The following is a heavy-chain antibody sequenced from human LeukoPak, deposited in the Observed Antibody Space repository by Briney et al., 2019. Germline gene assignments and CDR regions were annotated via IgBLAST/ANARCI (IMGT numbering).Heavy chain of an antibody. D-gene: IGHD6-6*01. CDR2: ITQGGSET. Sequence: PGGSLRLSCAASGFTFRTYWMSWVRQAPGKGLEWVASITQGGSETYYVESVQGRFTISRDNAMNSFFLQMNSLRAEDTAVYYCARLIGDRTIYDYWGQGTLVTVS. J-gene: IGHJ4*02. CDR3: ARLIGDRTIYDY. CDR1: GFTFRTYW. V-gene: IGHV3-7*01.